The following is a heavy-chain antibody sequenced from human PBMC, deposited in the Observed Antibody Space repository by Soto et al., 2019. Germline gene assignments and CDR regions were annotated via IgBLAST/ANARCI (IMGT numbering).Heavy chain of an antibody. CDR3: ATGGVSGHSYGLDF. Sequence: QVQMVQSGAEVKKPGSSVKVSCKASGGTFLTYAINWVRQAPGQGLEWMGGIIPIFGSSNNAQKFQDRITMTADESTSTAYMELSSLTSEDTAVYYCATGGVSGHSYGLDFWGPGTLVTVSP. V-gene: IGHV1-69*01. CDR2: IIPIFGSS. CDR1: GGTFLTYA. J-gene: IGHJ4*01. D-gene: IGHD5-18*01.